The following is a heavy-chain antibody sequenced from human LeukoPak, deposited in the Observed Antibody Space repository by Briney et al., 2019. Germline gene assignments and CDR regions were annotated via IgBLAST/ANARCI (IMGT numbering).Heavy chain of an antibody. D-gene: IGHD4-11*01. CDR2: IYYSGST. CDR1: GGSISSSSYY. CDR3: ATGDYSNYVDYFDY. V-gene: IGHV4-39*01. J-gene: IGHJ4*02. Sequence: NPSETLSLTCTVSGGSISSSSYYWGWIRQPPGKGLEWIGSIYYSGSTYYNPSLKSRVTISVDTSKNQFSLKLSSVTAADTAVYYCATGDYSNYVDYFDYWGQGTLVTVSS.